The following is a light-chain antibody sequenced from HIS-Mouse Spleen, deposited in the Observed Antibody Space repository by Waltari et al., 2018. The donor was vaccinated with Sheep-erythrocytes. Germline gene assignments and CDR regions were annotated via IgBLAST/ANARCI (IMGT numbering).Light chain of an antibody. CDR2: WAS. CDR1: QSVLYSSNNKNY. V-gene: IGKV4-1*01. CDR3: QQYYSTLT. Sequence: DIVMTQSPDSLAVSLGERATINCKSSQSVLYSSNNKNYFAWYQQKPGQPPKLLIYWASTRESGVPDRFSGSGSVTDFTLTISSLQAEDVAVYYCQQYYSTLTFGGGTKVEIK. J-gene: IGKJ4*01.